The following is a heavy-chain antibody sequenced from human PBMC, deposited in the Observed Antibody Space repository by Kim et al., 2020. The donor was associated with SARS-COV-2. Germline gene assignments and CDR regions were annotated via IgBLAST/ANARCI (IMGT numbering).Heavy chain of an antibody. CDR1: GFTFSSFA. V-gene: IGHV3-23*01. Sequence: GGSLRLSCAASGFTFSSFAMTWVRQAPGKGLEWVSILSDSGGDTFYADSVKGRFTISRANSKNTLYLQMNSLRAEDTAVYYCSKKGIPARGHWYFDLWGRGTLVTVSS. CDR3: SKKGIPARGHWYFDL. J-gene: IGHJ2*01. CDR2: LSDSGGDT. D-gene: IGHD6-13*01.